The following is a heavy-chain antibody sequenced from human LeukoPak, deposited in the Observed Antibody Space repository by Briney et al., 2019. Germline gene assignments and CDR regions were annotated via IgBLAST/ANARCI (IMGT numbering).Heavy chain of an antibody. CDR3: ARDGDPYYDFWSGYYLPGWFDP. D-gene: IGHD3-3*01. Sequence: ASVKVSCKASGYTFTVYYMHWVRQAPGQGLEWMGRINPNSGGTNYARKFQGRVTMTRDTSISTAYMELSRLRSDDTAVYYCARDGDPYYDFWSGYYLPGWFDPWGQGTLVTVSS. CDR1: GYTFTVYY. J-gene: IGHJ5*02. V-gene: IGHV1-2*06. CDR2: INPNSGGT.